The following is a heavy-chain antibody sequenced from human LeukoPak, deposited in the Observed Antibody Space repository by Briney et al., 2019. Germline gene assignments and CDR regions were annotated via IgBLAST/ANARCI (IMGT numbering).Heavy chain of an antibody. D-gene: IGHD6-13*01. CDR2: ISYDGSNK. Sequence: GGSLRLSCAASGFTFTSYGAHWVRQAPGKGLEWVAVISYDGSNKYYADSVKGRFTISRDSSKNTLYLQMNSLRAEDTAVYYCAKESGSSWLIHYGMDVWGKGTTVTVSS. CDR1: GFTFTSYG. J-gene: IGHJ6*04. V-gene: IGHV3-30*18. CDR3: AKESGSSWLIHYGMDV.